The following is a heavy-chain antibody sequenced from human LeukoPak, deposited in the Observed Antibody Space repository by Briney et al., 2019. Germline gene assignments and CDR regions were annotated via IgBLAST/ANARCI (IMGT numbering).Heavy chain of an antibody. D-gene: IGHD3-10*01. J-gene: IGHJ4*02. CDR3: ARTYYYGSGATDLFDY. Sequence: PSETLSLTCTVSGGSISSYYWSWIRQPPGKGLEWIGYIYYSGSTNYNPSLKSRVTISVDTSKNQFSLKLSSVTAADTAVYYCARTYYYGSGATDLFDYWGQGTLVTVSS. V-gene: IGHV4-59*01. CDR1: GGSISSYY. CDR2: IYYSGST.